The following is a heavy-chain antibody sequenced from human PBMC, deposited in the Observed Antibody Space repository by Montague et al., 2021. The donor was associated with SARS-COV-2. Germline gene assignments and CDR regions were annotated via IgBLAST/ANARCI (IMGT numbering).Heavy chain of an antibody. J-gene: IGHJ6*02. Sequence: SLRLSCAASGFTFDDYGMSWVRQAPGKGLEWVSGINWNGGSTGYADSVKGRFTISGDNAKNSLYLQMNSLRAEDTALYYCARDYDILTGYYNGHYYYYGMDVWGQGTTVTVSS. CDR3: ARDYDILTGYYNGHYYYYGMDV. CDR1: GFTFDDYG. V-gene: IGHV3-20*04. D-gene: IGHD3-9*01. CDR2: INWNGGST.